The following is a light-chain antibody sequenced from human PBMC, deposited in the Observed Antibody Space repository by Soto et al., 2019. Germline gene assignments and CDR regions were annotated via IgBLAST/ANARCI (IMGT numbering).Light chain of an antibody. CDR2: EDT. CDR3: YSTADSNHLVAV. J-gene: IGLJ3*02. CDR1: ALPKKF. V-gene: IGLV3-10*01. Sequence: SYELTQPPSVSVSPGQTATLTCSGDALPKKFAFWYQQKSGQAPVLVIYEDTKRPSGIPERFSGSSSGTVATLTITGAQVEDEADYQCYSTADSNHLVAVFGGGTKLTVL.